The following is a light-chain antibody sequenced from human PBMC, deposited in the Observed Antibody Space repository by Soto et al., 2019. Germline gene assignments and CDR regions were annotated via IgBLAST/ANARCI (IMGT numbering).Light chain of an antibody. Sequence: DIQMTQSPSSLSASVGDRVPITCRASQGISNYLAWYQQIPGKVPKLLISAASTLQSGVPSRFSGSGSGTDFALTISSLQPEDVATYYCQKDTIAPAFGGGTKVEIK. J-gene: IGKJ4*01. CDR1: QGISNY. CDR3: QKDTIAPA. CDR2: AAS. V-gene: IGKV1-27*01.